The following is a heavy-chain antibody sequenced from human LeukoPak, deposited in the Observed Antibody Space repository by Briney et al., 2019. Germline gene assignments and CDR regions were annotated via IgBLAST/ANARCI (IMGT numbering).Heavy chain of an antibody. V-gene: IGHV4-59*08. D-gene: IGHD6-13*01. CDR2: IYYSGST. Sequence: SETLSLTCTVSGGSISSYYWSWIRQPPGKGLEWIGYIYYSGSTNYNPSLKSRVTISVDTSKNQFSLKLSSVTAADTAVYYCASRSSSREPIDYWGQGTLVTVSS. CDR3: ASRSSSREPIDY. CDR1: GGSISSYY. J-gene: IGHJ4*02.